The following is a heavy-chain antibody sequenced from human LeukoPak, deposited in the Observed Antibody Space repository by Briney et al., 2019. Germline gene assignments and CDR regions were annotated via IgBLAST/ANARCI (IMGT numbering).Heavy chain of an antibody. D-gene: IGHD4-17*01. CDR2: IITSGART. Sequence: GGSLRLSCAASGFTFSKFAMSWLRQAPGKGLEWVSVIITSGARTYSADSVKGRFNISGDNSMNMLYLHMNSLRAEDTAVYYCAKLHYGDYVGNWGQGTLVTVS. J-gene: IGHJ4*02. V-gene: IGHV3-23*01. CDR1: GFTFSKFA. CDR3: AKLHYGDYVGN.